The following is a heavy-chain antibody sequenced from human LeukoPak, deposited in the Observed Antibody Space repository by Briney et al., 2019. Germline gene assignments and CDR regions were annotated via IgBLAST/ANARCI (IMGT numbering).Heavy chain of an antibody. D-gene: IGHD3-10*01. J-gene: IGHJ4*02. Sequence: SVKVSCKASGGTFSSYAIGWVRQAPGQGLEWMGGIIPIFGTANYAQKFQGRVTITTDESTSTAYMELSSLRSEDTAVYYCAREAWFGELSYFDYWGQGTLVTVSS. CDR3: AREAWFGELSYFDY. CDR2: IIPIFGTA. V-gene: IGHV1-69*05. CDR1: GGTFSSYA.